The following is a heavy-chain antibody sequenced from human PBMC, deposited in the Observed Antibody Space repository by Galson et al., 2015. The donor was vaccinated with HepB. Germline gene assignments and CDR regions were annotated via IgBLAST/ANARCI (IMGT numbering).Heavy chain of an antibody. CDR2: LYWDDDK. CDR1: GFPLNTSGVA. CDR3: ARTGLDSSSWFYHAFDV. Sequence: PALVKPTQTLTLTCTFSGFPLNTSGVAVGWIRQPPGKALQWLALLYWDDDKRYSPSLKSRLTISKDTSKSQVVLTMTNMDPVDTATYYCARTGLDSSSWFYHAFDVWGQGTMVTVSS. D-gene: IGHD6-13*01. J-gene: IGHJ3*01. V-gene: IGHV2-5*02.